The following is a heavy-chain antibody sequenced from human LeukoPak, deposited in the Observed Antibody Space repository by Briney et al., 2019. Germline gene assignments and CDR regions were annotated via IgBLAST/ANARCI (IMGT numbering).Heavy chain of an antibody. CDR2: ISGTGNYT. D-gene: IGHD3-3*01. CDR1: GFTFSTFD. Sequence: GGSLRLSCAASGFTFSTFDMSWVRQAPGKGLEWVSTISGTGNYTFYADSMKGRFTISRDNSKNTVYLQMNSLRAGDTAVYYCARETRLRFLLDWGQGTLVTVSS. V-gene: IGHV3-23*01. J-gene: IGHJ4*02. CDR3: ARETRLRFLLD.